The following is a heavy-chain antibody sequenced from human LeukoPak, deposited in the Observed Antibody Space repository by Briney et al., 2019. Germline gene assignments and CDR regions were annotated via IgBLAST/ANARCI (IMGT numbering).Heavy chain of an antibody. CDR1: GGSISSSSYY. CDR2: IYYSGST. Sequence: SETLSLTCTVSGGSISSSSYYWGWIRQPPGKGLEWIGSIYYSGSTYYNPSLKSRVTISVDTSKNQFSLKLSSMTAADTAVYYCARVGGSNAYYGADYWGQGTLVTVSS. D-gene: IGHD3-16*01. V-gene: IGHV4-39*07. J-gene: IGHJ4*02. CDR3: ARVGGSNAYYGADY.